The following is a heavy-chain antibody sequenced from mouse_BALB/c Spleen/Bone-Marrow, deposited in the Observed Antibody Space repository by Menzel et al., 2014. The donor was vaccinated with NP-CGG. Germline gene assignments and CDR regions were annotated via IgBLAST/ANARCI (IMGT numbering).Heavy chain of an antibody. D-gene: IGHD2-14*01. CDR3: VREDRYEACFPY. CDR2: IHYSGNT. V-gene: IGHV3-1*02. Sequence: EVKLVESGPDLVKPSQSLSLPCTVTGYSITSGYGWHWIRQFPGNKLEWMGYIHYSGNTDYNPSLKSRISFTRDTSKNQFFLQLNPVTTEDTATYYCVREDRYEACFPYWGQGTLVTVSA. CDR1: GYSITSGYG. J-gene: IGHJ3*01.